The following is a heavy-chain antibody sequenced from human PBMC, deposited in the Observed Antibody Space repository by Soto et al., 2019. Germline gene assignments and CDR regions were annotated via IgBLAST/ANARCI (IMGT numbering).Heavy chain of an antibody. CDR3: VRGAYHYVGTDY. CDR2: INTDGNT. V-gene: IGHV3-74*01. Sequence: EVQLVESGGDLVQPGGSLRLSCAASGFTFSSHWMHWVRQAPGKGLVWVSCINTDGNTYYADSVKGRFTISRDNAKNTLYLQMNSLGAEDTAVYHCVRGAYHYVGTDYWGQGTLVTVPS. CDR1: GFTFSSHW. J-gene: IGHJ4*02. D-gene: IGHD5-12*01.